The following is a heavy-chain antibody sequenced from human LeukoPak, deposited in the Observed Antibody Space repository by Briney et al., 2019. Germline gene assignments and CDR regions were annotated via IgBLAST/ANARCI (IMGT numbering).Heavy chain of an antibody. CDR1: GFTFSTYG. CDR2: IWFDGSNI. CDR3: AREESDSGVYPFDR. Sequence: PGGSLRLSCAASGFTFSTYGMNWVREAPGKGLEWVAVIWFDGSNIYYADSVKGRFTVSRDNSRNTLYLQMNSLRVEDTAVYYCAREESDSGVYPFDRGGQGPLVTVPS. D-gene: IGHD3-22*01. V-gene: IGHV3-33*01. J-gene: IGHJ4*02.